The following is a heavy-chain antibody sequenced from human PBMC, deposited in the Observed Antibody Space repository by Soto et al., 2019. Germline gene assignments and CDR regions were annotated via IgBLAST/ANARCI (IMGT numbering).Heavy chain of an antibody. CDR1: GFTFSSSS. V-gene: IGHV3-11*01. CDR2: ISSSGVSM. Sequence: QVQLLQSGGGLVKPGGSLRLSCAASGFTFSSSSMSWIRQAPGKGLEWVSYISSSGVSMYYADSVKGRFTISRDNANNSLYLQMNSLRAEDTAVYYCARGGFNYASWGQGTLVTVSP. D-gene: IGHD5-18*01. CDR3: ARGGFNYAS. J-gene: IGHJ5*02.